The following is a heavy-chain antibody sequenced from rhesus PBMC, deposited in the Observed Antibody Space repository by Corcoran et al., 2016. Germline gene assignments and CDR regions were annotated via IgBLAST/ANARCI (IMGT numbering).Heavy chain of an antibody. CDR3: AREYSYRIDY. Sequence: QVQLQESGPGLVKPSETLSLTCAVSGYSLSSNYWNWIRQPPGKGLEWIGSIYGRGGGNYLNQSRKSRGTRSVDKSKTQFSLKLSAVTAADTAVYYWAREYSYRIDYWGQGVLVTVSS. V-gene: IGHV4S14*01. D-gene: IGHD5-36*02. CDR2: IYGRGGGN. CDR1: GYSLSSNY. J-gene: IGHJ4*01.